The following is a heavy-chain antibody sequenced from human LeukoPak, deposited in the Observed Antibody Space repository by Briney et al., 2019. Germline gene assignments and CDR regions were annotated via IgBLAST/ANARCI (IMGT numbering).Heavy chain of an antibody. V-gene: IGHV1-2*02. CDR1: GYTFTGNY. CDR3: ARWLQYSYYYYMDV. J-gene: IGHJ6*03. Sequence: ASVKVSCKASGYTFTGNYMHWVRQAPGQGLEWMGWINPNSGGTNYAQKFQGRVTMTRDTSISTTYMELSKLRSDDTAVYYCARWLQYSYYYYMDVWGKGTTVTVSS. D-gene: IGHD5-24*01. CDR2: INPNSGGT.